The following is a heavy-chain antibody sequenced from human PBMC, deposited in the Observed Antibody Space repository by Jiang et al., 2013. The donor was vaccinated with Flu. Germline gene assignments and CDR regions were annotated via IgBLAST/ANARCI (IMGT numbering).Heavy chain of an antibody. CDR1: GYSFTSYW. V-gene: IGHV5-51*01. CDR3: ASSNLYDILTGYQDYGMDV. D-gene: IGHD3-9*01. J-gene: IGHJ6*02. Sequence: GAEVKKPGESLKISCKGSGYSFTSYWIGWVRQMPGKGLEWMGIIYPGDSDTRYSPSFQGQVTISADKSISTAYLQWSSLKASDTAMYYCASSNLYDILTGYQDYGMDVWGQGTTVTVSS. CDR2: IYPGDSDT.